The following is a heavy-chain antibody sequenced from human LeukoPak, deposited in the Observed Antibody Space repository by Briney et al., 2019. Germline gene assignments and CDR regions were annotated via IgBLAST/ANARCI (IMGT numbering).Heavy chain of an antibody. V-gene: IGHV4-39*07. D-gene: IGHD2-15*01. J-gene: IGHJ6*03. Sequence: PSETLSLTCTVSGGSMSSSSYYWRWIRQPPGKGREWIGSIHYCGSTNYNPSRKSRVTISVDTAKNQFSLCVSSVTAADTAGYYCARGYCSGGSCYAFYYYNYMDVWGKGTTVTVSS. CDR1: GGSMSSSSYY. CDR3: ARGYCSGGSCYAFYYYNYMDV. CDR2: IHYCGST.